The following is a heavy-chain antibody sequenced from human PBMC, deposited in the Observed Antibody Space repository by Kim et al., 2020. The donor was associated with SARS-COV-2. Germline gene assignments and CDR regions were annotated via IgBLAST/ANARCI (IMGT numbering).Heavy chain of an antibody. V-gene: IGHV3-23*01. D-gene: IGHD3-10*01. J-gene: IGHJ3*02. Sequence: VKGRFTISRDNSKNTLYLQMNSLRAEDTAVYYCAKETGTILWFGADAFDIWGQGTMVTVSS. CDR3: AKETGTILWFGADAFDI.